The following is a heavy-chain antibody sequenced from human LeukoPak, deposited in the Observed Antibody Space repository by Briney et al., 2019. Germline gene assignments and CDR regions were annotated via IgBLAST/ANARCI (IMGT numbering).Heavy chain of an antibody. Sequence: PGGSLRLSSAASGFIVSDNYMSWVRQAPGKGLEWVSVIYRSGGTFYSDSVKGRFTISRDYSKNMLYLQMDSLRADDTAVYFCAKDSSGPAFWGQGTLVTVSS. D-gene: IGHD6-19*01. CDR1: GFIVSDNY. J-gene: IGHJ4*02. CDR2: IYRSGGT. V-gene: IGHV3-53*01. CDR3: AKDSSGPAF.